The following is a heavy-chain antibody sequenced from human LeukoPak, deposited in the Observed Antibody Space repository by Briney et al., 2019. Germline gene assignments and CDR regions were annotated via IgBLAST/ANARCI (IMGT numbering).Heavy chain of an antibody. CDR1: GYTFTSYG. D-gene: IGHD4-11*01. CDR3: ARDTSYGNPPRPFWFDP. Sequence: ASVKVSCKASGYTFTSYGISWVRQAPGQGLEWMGWISAYNGNTNYAQKLQGRVTMTTDTSTSTAYMELRSLRSDDTAVYYCARDTSYGNPPRPFWFDPWAQETLVTVST. J-gene: IGHJ5*02. V-gene: IGHV1-18*01. CDR2: ISAYNGNT.